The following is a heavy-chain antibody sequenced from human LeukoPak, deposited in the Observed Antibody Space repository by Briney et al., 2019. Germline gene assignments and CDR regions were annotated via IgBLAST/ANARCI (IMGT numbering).Heavy chain of an antibody. Sequence: PGGSLRLSCAASGFTFTSYSMNWVRQAPGKGLEWVSTISGGGGSTYYADSVKGRFTISRDNSKNTLCLQVNSLRAEDTAVYYCAKGGKWDVTPFDYWGQGTLVTVSS. CDR2: ISGGGGST. CDR1: GFTFTSYS. CDR3: AKGGKWDVTPFDY. D-gene: IGHD1-26*01. V-gene: IGHV3-23*01. J-gene: IGHJ4*02.